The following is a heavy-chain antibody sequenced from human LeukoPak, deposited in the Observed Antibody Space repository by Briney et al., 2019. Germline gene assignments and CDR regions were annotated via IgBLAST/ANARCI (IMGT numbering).Heavy chain of an antibody. J-gene: IGHJ3*02. V-gene: IGHV3-48*01. CDR2: ISSFSGTI. CDR3: ARDNAAFDI. D-gene: IGHD2-8*01. CDR1: GFTFSSYS. Sequence: PGGSLRLSCAASGFTFSSYSMNWVRQAPGKGLEWVSYISSFSGTINYADSVKGRFTISRDNAKNSLYLQMNSLRAEDTAVYYCARDNAAFDIWGQGTMVTVSS.